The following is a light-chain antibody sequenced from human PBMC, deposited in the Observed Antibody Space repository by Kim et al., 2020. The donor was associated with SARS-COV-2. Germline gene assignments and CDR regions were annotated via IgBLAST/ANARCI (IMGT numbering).Light chain of an antibody. CDR3: NSRDSSGNRV. J-gene: IGLJ7*01. CDR2: GKN. Sequence: VALRTVVRTTRQGDSRRSYYASWYQQKPGQAPVLVIYGKNNRPSGIPDRFSGSSSGNTASLTITGAQAEDEADYFCNSRDSSGNRVFGGGTQLTVL. CDR1: SRRSYY. V-gene: IGLV3-19*01.